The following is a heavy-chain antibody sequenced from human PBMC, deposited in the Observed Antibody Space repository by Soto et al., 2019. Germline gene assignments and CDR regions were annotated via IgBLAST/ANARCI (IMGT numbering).Heavy chain of an antibody. CDR3: ARRYGYSFDY. V-gene: IGHV4-39*07. Sequence: SETLSLTCTVSGGSISSSSYYWGWIRQPPGKGLEWIGSIYYSGSTYYNPSLKSRVTISVDTSKNQFSLKLSSVTAADTAVYYCARRYGYSFDYWAREPWSPSPQ. CDR1: GGSISSSSYY. D-gene: IGHD1-1*01. J-gene: IGHJ4*02. CDR2: IYYSGST.